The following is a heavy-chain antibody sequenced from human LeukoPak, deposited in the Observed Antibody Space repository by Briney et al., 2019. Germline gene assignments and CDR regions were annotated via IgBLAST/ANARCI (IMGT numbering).Heavy chain of an antibody. J-gene: IGHJ4*02. CDR3: AREPNYYDSIMVDY. Sequence: ASAKVSCKASGYTFTGYYMHWVRQAPGQGLEWMGRINPNSGGTNYAQKFQGRVTMTRDTSISTAYMELSRLRSDDTAVYYCAREPNYYDSIMVDYWGQGTLVTVSS. V-gene: IGHV1-2*06. CDR2: INPNSGGT. CDR1: GYTFTGYY. D-gene: IGHD3-22*01.